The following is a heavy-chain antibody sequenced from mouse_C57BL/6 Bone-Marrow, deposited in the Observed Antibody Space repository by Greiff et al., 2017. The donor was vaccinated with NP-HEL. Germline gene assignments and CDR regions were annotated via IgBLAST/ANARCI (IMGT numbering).Heavy chain of an antibody. D-gene: IGHD2-4*01. Sequence: EVMLVESEGGLVQPGSSMKLSCTASGFTFSDYYMAWVRQVPEKGLEWVANINYDGSSTYYLDSLKSRFIISRDNAKNILYLQMSSLKSEDTATYYCAKVYDYAYYFDYWGQGTTLTVSS. CDR2: INYDGSST. CDR1: GFTFSDYY. CDR3: AKVYDYAYYFDY. J-gene: IGHJ2*01. V-gene: IGHV5-16*01.